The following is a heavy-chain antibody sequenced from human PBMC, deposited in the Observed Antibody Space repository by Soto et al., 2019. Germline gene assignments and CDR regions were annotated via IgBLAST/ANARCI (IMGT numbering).Heavy chain of an antibody. V-gene: IGHV3-30*19. CDR2: TSYDGSDK. D-gene: IGHD3-16*01. CDR3: ARWGTTGGLDV. CDR1: GFTFRSYV. J-gene: IGHJ1*01. Sequence: VKSGGGVVQPGTSLRVSCVGSGFTFRSYVIHWVRQAPGKGLEWVALTSYDGSDKYYDDSVRGRFTISRDNSRNTVDLQMDSLRLEDTALYYCARWGTTGGLDVWGQGTLVSVS.